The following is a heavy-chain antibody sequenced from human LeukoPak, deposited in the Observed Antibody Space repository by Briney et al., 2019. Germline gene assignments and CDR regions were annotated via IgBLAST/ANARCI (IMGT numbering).Heavy chain of an antibody. CDR2: IKQDGSEK. J-gene: IGHJ4*02. D-gene: IGHD6-19*01. V-gene: IGHV3-7*01. CDR3: CSSGWSLDY. CDR1: GFDFSAYE. Sequence: PGGSLRLSCAASGFDFSAYEMNWVRQAPGKGLEWVANIKQDGSEKYYVDSVKGRFTISRDNAKNSLYLQMNSLRAEDTAVYYCCSSGWSLDYWGQGTLVTVSS.